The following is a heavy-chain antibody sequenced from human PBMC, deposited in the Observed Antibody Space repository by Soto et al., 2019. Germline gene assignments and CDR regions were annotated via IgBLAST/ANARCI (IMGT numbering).Heavy chain of an antibody. V-gene: IGHV3-15*01. Sequence: GGSLRLSCAASGFTFSNAWMSWVRQAPGKGLEWVGRIKSKTDGGTTDYAAPMKGRFTISRDDSKNTLYLQMNSLKTEDTAVYYCTTDFVGDGDDAFDIWGQGTMVTVSS. J-gene: IGHJ3*02. CDR2: IKSKTDGGTT. CDR1: GFTFSNAW. CDR3: TTDFVGDGDDAFDI. D-gene: IGHD7-27*01.